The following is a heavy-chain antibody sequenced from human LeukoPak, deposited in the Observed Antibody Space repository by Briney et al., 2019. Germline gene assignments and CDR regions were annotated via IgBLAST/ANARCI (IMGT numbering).Heavy chain of an antibody. Sequence: ASVKVSCKASGYTFSNYAMHWVRQAPGQRLEWMGWINAGNGYTKYSQKFQGRVTITRDTSATTAYMELSSLRSEDTAVYYCATFSWLLFAFDIWGQGTMVTVSS. J-gene: IGHJ3*02. D-gene: IGHD3-3*01. V-gene: IGHV1-3*01. CDR2: INAGNGYT. CDR1: GYTFSNYA. CDR3: ATFSWLLFAFDI.